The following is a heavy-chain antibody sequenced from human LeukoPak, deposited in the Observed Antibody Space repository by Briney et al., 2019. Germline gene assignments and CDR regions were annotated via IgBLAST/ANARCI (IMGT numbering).Heavy chain of an antibody. CDR2: INPSGGST. CDR1: GYTFTSYY. CDR3: ARDGTRAYDAFGI. V-gene: IGHV1-46*01. D-gene: IGHD1-26*01. Sequence: ASVKVSCKASGYTFTSYYMHWVRQAPGQGLEWMGIINPSGGSTSYAQKLQGRVTMTTDTSTSTAYMELRSLRSDDTAVYYCARDGTRAYDAFGIWGQGTMVTVSS. J-gene: IGHJ3*02.